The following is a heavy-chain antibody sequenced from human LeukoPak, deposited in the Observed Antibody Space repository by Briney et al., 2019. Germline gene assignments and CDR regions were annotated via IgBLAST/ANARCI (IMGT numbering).Heavy chain of an antibody. V-gene: IGHV4-39*07. CDR1: GGSITSNSYY. J-gene: IGHJ4*02. CDR2: IYYSGST. D-gene: IGHD5-24*01. Sequence: PSETLSLTCTVSGGSITSNSYYWGWIRQPPGNGLEWIGSIYYSGSTYYNPSLKSRVTISLDTSKNQFSLKLSSVNAADTAVYYCARGRRDGYMLLCEDYWGQGTLVTVSS. CDR3: ARGRRDGYMLLCEDY.